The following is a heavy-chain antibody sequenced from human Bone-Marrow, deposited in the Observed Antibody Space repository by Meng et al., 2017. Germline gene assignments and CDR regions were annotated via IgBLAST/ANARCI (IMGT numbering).Heavy chain of an antibody. Sequence: QGQVPESVHGLVKLSATLSLSGGSSGAAVSSCDWCPWVRETPGKGLELIGEFHHSGTTNYNPSPMSRVTISVDTSKNQFSLRLTSVTAADTAVYYCAASPGWWRIDSWGQGTLVTVSS. J-gene: IGHJ4*02. CDR1: GAAVSSCDW. CDR3: AASPGWWRIDS. D-gene: IGHD6-19*01. CDR2: FHHSGTT. V-gene: IGHV4-4*02.